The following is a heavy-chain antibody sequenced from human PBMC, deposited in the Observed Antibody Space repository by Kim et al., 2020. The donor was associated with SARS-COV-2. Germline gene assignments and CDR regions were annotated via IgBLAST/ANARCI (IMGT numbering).Heavy chain of an antibody. CDR1: GFTFSSYA. CDR2: ISYDGSNK. Sequence: GGSLRLSCAASGFTFSSYAMHWVRQAPGKGLEWVAVISYDGSNKYYADSVKGRFTISRDNSKNTLYLQMNSLRAEDTAVYYCARDLAAAPPVNYGMDVWGQGTTVTVSS. CDR3: ARDLAAAPPVNYGMDV. J-gene: IGHJ6*02. D-gene: IGHD6-13*01. V-gene: IGHV3-30-3*01.